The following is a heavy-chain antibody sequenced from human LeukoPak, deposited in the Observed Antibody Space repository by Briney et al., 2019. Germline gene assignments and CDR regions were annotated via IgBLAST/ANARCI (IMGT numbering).Heavy chain of an antibody. CDR1: GYTFTGYY. CDR2: INPNSGGT. CDR3: ARNLWFGESSDAFDM. D-gene: IGHD3-10*01. J-gene: IGHJ3*02. V-gene: IGHV1-2*02. Sequence: ASVKVSCKASGYTFTGYYMHWVRQAPGQGLEWMGWINPNSGGTNYAQKFQGRVTMTRDTSISTAYMELSRLRSDDTAVYYCARNLWFGESSDAFDMWGRGTMVTVSS.